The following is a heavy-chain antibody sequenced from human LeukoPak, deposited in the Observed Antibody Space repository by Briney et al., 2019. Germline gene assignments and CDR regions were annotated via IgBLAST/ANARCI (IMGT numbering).Heavy chain of an antibody. Sequence: SQTLSLICTVSGGSISSGDYYWSWIRQPPGKGLEWIGYMYYSGSTCYNPSLKSRVTMSAGTSRNQFSLKLRSVTAADAAVYFCARFGSIDSSGYYLILRWGQGTLVTVSS. J-gene: IGHJ4*02. CDR2: MYYSGST. D-gene: IGHD3-22*01. CDR3: ARFGSIDSSGYYLILR. V-gene: IGHV4-30-4*01. CDR1: GGSISSGDYY.